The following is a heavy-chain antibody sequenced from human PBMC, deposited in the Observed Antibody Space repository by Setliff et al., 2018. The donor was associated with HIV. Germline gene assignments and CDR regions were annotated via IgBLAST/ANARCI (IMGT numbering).Heavy chain of an antibody. CDR2: IYYNGNT. V-gene: IGHV4-38-2*01. Sequence: SETLSLTCAVSGYSISSGYYWGWIRQTPGKGLEWVGSIYYNGNTFYNQSLQSRVTISLDTSKNEFSLKLSSMTAADTAVYYCARGIAVAGPYFDYWGQGTLVTVSS. CDR3: ARGIAVAGPYFDY. J-gene: IGHJ4*02. CDR1: GYSISSGYY. D-gene: IGHD6-19*01.